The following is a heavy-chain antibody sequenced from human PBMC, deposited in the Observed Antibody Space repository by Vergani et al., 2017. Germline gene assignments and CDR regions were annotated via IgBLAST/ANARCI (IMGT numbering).Heavy chain of an antibody. D-gene: IGHD2-2*01. CDR1: PFPFPPSP. Sequence: EVQLVESGGGFVQPAFSLHLSSPSSPFPFPPSPLPSVRPPSAQPLAWVARIRCKANSYATAYAASVKGRFTISSDDSKNTAYLQMNSLKTEDTDVYYCTRHRTTGYCSSTSCYAGDYWGQGTLVTVSS. V-gene: IGHV3-73*02. CDR2: IRCKANSYAT. J-gene: IGHJ4*02. CDR3: TRHRTTGYCSSTSCYAGDY.